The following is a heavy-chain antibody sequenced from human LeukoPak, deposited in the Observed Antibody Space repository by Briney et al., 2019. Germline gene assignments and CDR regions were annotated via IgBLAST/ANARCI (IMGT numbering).Heavy chain of an antibody. CDR2: INHSGST. CDR1: GGSFSGYY. J-gene: IGHJ4*02. CDR3: ARGYCSSTSCYDFDY. V-gene: IGHV4-34*01. D-gene: IGHD2-2*01. Sequence: PSETLSLTCAVYGGSFSGYYWSWIRQPPGKGLEWIGEINHSGSTNYSPSLKSRVTISVDTSKNQFSLKLSSVTAADTAVYYCARGYCSSTSCYDFDYWGQGTLVTVSS.